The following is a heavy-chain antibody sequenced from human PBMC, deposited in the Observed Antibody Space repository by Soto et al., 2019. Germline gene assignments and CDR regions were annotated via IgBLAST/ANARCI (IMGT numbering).Heavy chain of an antibody. Sequence: VESLKISGKVYGYSFAVYWITWVRHKPGKGLEWMGRIDPSDSQTYYSPSFRGHVTISVTKSITTVFLQWSSLRASDTAMYYCARQIYDSDTGPNFQYYFDSWGQGTPVTAPQ. CDR2: IDPSDSQT. CDR1: GYSFAVYW. D-gene: IGHD3-22*01. CDR3: ARQIYDSDTGPNFQYYFDS. V-gene: IGHV5-10-1*01. J-gene: IGHJ4*02.